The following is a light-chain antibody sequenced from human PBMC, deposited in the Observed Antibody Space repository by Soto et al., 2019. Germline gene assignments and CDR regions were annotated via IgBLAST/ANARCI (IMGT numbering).Light chain of an antibody. Sequence: QSVLTQPPSASGTPGQRVTISCSGSSSNIGSNYVFWYQHLPGTAPKLLIYRNNQRPSGVPGRFSGSKSGTSASLAISGLRSEDETDYYCAAWDDSLSGVVFGGGTQLTVL. V-gene: IGLV1-47*01. J-gene: IGLJ2*01. CDR3: AAWDDSLSGVV. CDR2: RNN. CDR1: SSNIGSNY.